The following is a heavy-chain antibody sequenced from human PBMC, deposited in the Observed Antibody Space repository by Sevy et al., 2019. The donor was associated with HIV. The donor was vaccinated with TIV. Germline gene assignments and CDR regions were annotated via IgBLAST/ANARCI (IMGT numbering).Heavy chain of an antibody. V-gene: IGHV1-18*01. J-gene: IGHJ5*02. CDR2: ISAFSGTT. D-gene: IGHD6-13*01. CDR3: ARGKQQLPNLPVRRFDP. Sequence: ASVKVSCKAYGYTFASYGISWVRQAPGQGLEWMGWISAFSGTTNYAQKFQGRVTMTTDTSTATAYLELTSLRSDDTAVYYCARGKQQLPNLPVRRFDPWGQGTLVTVSS. CDR1: GYTFASYG.